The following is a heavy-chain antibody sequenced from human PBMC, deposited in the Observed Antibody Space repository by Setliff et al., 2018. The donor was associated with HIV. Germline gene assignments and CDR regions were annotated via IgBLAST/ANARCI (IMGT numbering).Heavy chain of an antibody. CDR3: ARESTTLNPPIPFDC. CDR1: GGSFSGYY. CDR2: IYIYNSGST. J-gene: IGHJ4*02. D-gene: IGHD1-1*01. Sequence: PSETLSLTCSVSGGSFSGYYWSWIRQPPGKGLEWIGYIYIYNSGSTNYNPSLTSRVTISADTSRNQFSLKLTSVTAADTAVYYCARESTTLNPPIPFDCWGQGTLVTVSS. V-gene: IGHV4-59*01.